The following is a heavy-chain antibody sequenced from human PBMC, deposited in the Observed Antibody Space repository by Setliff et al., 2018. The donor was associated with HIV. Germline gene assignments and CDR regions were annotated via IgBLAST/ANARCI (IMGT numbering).Heavy chain of an antibody. CDR2: INHSGST. CDR3: AGLTTTYYYDSSAYYHPV. J-gene: IGHJ4*02. Sequence: TLSLTCAVYGGSFSGYYWSWIRQPPGKGLEWIGEINHSGSTNYNPSLKSRVTISVDTSKNQFSLKLSSVTAADTAVSYCAGLTTTYYYDSSAYYHPVWGQGTLVTVSS. D-gene: IGHD3-22*01. CDR1: GGSFSGYY. V-gene: IGHV4-34*01.